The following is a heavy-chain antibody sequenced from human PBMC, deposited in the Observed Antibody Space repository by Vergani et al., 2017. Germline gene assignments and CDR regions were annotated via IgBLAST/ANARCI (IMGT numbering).Heavy chain of an antibody. CDR3: ARHRGSGGFFPSSYFYGMDV. D-gene: IGHD3-10*01. V-gene: IGHV4-61*02. J-gene: IGHJ6*02. CDR2: IHTSGST. CDR1: GGSINSHNYY. Sequence: QVQLQESGPGLVKPSQTLSLTCTVSGGSINSHNYYLSWIRQPAGKGLEWIGRIHTSGSTNYNPSLKSRVTMSEDTSKNQFSLNLTSVTAADTAVYFCARHRGSGGFFPSSYFYGMDVWGHGTTVTVSS.